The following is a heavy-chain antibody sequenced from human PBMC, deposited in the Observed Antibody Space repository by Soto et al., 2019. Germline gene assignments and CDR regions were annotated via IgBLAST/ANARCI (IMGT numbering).Heavy chain of an antibody. Sequence: GGSLRLSCVASGFNLSHPWMTWVRQAAGKGLEWVGRIKSKTDGGTADYAAPVKGRATISRDDSKNTVYPQMNSLKTEDTAVYYCTTGIYYDILTGYHNVAYWGQGALVTVSS. CDR1: GFNLSHPW. CDR2: IKSKTDGGTA. V-gene: IGHV3-15*01. J-gene: IGHJ4*02. CDR3: TTGIYYDILTGYHNVAY. D-gene: IGHD3-9*01.